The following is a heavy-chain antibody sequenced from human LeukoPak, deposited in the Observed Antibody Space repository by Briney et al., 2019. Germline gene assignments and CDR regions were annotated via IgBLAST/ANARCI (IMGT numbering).Heavy chain of an antibody. CDR1: GYTFTSYF. CDR3: AKSGENYGSGGLYI. D-gene: IGHD3-10*01. CDR2: INPGGGTT. Sequence: ASVKVSCKASGYTFTSYFIHGVRQAPGQGLEWMGLINPGGGTTRYAQKFQGRITMTRDTSTSTVYMELSSLGSDDTAVYFCAKSGENYGSGGLYIWGQGTMVTVSS. V-gene: IGHV1-46*01. J-gene: IGHJ3*02.